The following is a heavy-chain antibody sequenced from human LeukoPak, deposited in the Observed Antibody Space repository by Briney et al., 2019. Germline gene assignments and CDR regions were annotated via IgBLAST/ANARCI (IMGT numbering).Heavy chain of an antibody. J-gene: IGHJ4*02. Sequence: GGSLRLSCAASGFTVSSNYMSWVRQAPGKGLEWVSVIYSGGSTYYADSVKGRFTISRDDSKNTLFLLLNSLRTEDTAVYYCARDPNQVTYFDFWGQGTLVTVSS. D-gene: IGHD2-21*02. CDR2: IYSGGST. CDR3: ARDPNQVTYFDF. V-gene: IGHV3-53*05. CDR1: GFTVSSNY.